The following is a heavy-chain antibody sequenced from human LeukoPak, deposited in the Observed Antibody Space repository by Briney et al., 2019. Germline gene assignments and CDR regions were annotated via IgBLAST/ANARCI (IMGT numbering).Heavy chain of an antibody. CDR2: INPSGGST. J-gene: IGHJ4*02. Sequence: ASVKVSCKASGYTFTSYYMHWVRQAPGQGLEWMGIINPSGGSTSYAQKFQGRVTMTRDTSTSTVYMELSSLRSEDTAVHYCARDRYCSGGSCYQGGRALPDYWGQGTLVTVSS. D-gene: IGHD2-15*01. CDR1: GYTFTSYY. V-gene: IGHV1-46*01. CDR3: ARDRYCSGGSCYQGGRALPDY.